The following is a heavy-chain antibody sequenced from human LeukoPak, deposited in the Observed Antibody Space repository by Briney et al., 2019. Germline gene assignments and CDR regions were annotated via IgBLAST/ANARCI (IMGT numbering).Heavy chain of an antibody. Sequence: PGGSLRLSCAASGFTFSSYEMNWVRQAPGKGLEWVSYISSSSSTIYYADSVKGRFTTSRDNAKNSLYLQMNSLRAEDTAVYYCARDQGDGYNGFDYWGQGTLVTVSS. D-gene: IGHD5-24*01. CDR2: ISSSSSTI. V-gene: IGHV3-48*03. CDR3: ARDQGDGYNGFDY. J-gene: IGHJ4*02. CDR1: GFTFSSYE.